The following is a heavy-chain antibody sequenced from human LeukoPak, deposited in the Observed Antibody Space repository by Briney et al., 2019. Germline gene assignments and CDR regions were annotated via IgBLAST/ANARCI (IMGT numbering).Heavy chain of an antibody. D-gene: IGHD6-25*01. CDR1: GYTFTSYD. J-gene: IGHJ4*02. V-gene: IGHV1-8*01. CDR2: MNPNSGNT. Sequence: ASVKVSCKASGYTFTSYDINWVRQATGQGLEWMGWMNPNSGNTGYAQKFQGRVTMTRNTSISTAYMELSSLRSEDTAVYYCARLDGAADNFDYWGLGTLVTVSS. CDR3: ARLDGAADNFDY.